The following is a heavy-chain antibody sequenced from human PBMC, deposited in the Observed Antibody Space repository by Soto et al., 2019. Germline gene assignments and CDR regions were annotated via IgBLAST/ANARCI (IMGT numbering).Heavy chain of an antibody. CDR3: ARELSYYDILTGYYTMGYFDY. CDR2: IYTSGST. J-gene: IGHJ4*02. V-gene: IGHV4-4*07. Sequence: LCLTCSTYSGSFSCYYWSWIRQPAVKGLECIGRIYTSGSTNYNPSLKSRVTMSVDTSKNQFSLKLSSVTAADTAVYYCARELSYYDILTGYYTMGYFDYWGQGTMVTVSS. CDR1: SGSFSCYY. D-gene: IGHD3-9*01.